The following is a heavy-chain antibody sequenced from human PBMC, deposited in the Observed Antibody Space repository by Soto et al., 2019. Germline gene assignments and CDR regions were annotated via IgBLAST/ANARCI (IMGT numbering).Heavy chain of an antibody. Sequence: QVQLVQSGAEVKKPGASVKVSCKASGYTFTSYGLSWVRQAPGQGLEWMGRISAYNTNYAQKLQGRVTMTTDTSTSTAYMELRSLRSDDTAVYYCARVVGALGHGFDPWGQGTLVTVSS. CDR3: ARVVGALGHGFDP. J-gene: IGHJ5*02. V-gene: IGHV1-18*01. D-gene: IGHD1-26*01. CDR1: GYTFTSYG. CDR2: ISAYNT.